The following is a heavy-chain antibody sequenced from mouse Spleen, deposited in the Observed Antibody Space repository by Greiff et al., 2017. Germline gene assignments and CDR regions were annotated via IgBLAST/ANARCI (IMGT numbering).Heavy chain of an antibody. CDR3: ARALGYFDV. CDR1: GFTFSSFG. CDR2: ISSGSSTI. J-gene: IGHJ1*01. Sequence: DVQLVESGGGLVQPGGSRKLSCAASGFTFSSFGMHWVRQAPEKGLEWVAYISSGSSTIYYADTVKGRFTISRDNPKNTLFLQMTSLRSEDTARYDCARALGYFDVWGAGTTVTVSS. V-gene: IGHV5-17*02.